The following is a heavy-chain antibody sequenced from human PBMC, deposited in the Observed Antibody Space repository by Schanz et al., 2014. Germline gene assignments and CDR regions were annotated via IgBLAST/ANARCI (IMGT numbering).Heavy chain of an antibody. J-gene: IGHJ4*02. D-gene: IGHD6-19*01. CDR1: GDSISSTSYY. CDR2: IYYSGST. V-gene: IGHV4-39*01. CDR3: ARLWGGWRIPDY. Sequence: QLQMQESGPGLVKPSETLSLTCSVSGDSISSTSYYWGWIRQPPGKGLEWIGSIYYSGSTYYNASLKCRVPIPEDPSKNHFSLNLTSVPAADSAVYYCARLWGGWRIPDYWGQGTLVTVSS.